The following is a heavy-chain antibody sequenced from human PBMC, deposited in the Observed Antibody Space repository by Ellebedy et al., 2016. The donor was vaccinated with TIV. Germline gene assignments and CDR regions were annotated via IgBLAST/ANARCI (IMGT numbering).Heavy chain of an antibody. D-gene: IGHD4/OR15-4a*01. Sequence: GESLKISCAASGFTFSSHSMNWVRQAPGKGLEWVSSISSSSSYIYYADSVKGRFTISRDNAKNSLYLQMNSLRADDTAFYYCARDQVLRGQGDAFDIWGQGTMVTVSS. CDR1: GFTFSSHS. CDR2: ISSSSSYI. V-gene: IGHV3-21*01. CDR3: ARDQVLRGQGDAFDI. J-gene: IGHJ3*02.